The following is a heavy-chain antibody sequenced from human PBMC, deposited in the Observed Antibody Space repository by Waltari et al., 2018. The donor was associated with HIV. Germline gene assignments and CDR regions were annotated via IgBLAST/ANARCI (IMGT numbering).Heavy chain of an antibody. CDR2: IYYSGSN. V-gene: IGHV4-59*01. J-gene: IGHJ6*02. D-gene: IGHD3-10*01. CDR3: ASGFGESLDEVYYYYGMDV. CDR1: GGSISSYY. Sequence: QVQLQESGPGLVKPSETLSLTCTVSGGSISSYYWSWIRQPPGKGLEWLGYIYYSGSNNYKPSLKSRVTISVDTSKNQFSLKLSSVTAADTAVYYCASGFGESLDEVYYYYGMDVWGQGTTVTVSS.